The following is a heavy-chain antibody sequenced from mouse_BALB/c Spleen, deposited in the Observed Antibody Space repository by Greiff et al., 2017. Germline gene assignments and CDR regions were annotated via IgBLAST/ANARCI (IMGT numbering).Heavy chain of an antibody. Sequence: VQLQQSDAELVKPGTSVKLSCKASGYTFTDHAIHWVKQKPEQGLEWIGYISPGNGDIKYSEKFKGKATLTADRSSSTAYMQLNSLTSEESAVYFCKRWRLRLREYWGQGTTLTVSS. V-gene: IGHV1S53*02. CDR1: GYTFTDHA. J-gene: IGHJ2*01. CDR2: ISPGNGDI. CDR3: KRWRLRLREY. D-gene: IGHD1-2*01.